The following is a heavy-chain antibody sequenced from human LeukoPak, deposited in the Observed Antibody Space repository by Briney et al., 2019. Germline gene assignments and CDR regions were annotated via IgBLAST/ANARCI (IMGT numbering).Heavy chain of an antibody. J-gene: IGHJ3*02. V-gene: IGHV3-23*01. Sequence: GGSLRLSCAASGFTFSSYAMSWVRQAPGKGLEWVSGISGSGINTYYADSVKGLFTISRDNSKNTLYLQMNSLRAGDTAVYYCAKGIIASTGNDAFVIWGQGTMVTVCS. CDR2: ISGSGINT. CDR1: GFTFSSYA. CDR3: AKGIIASTGNDAFVI. D-gene: IGHD6-13*01.